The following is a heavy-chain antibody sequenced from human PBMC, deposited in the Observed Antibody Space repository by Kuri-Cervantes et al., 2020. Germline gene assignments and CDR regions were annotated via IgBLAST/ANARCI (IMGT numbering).Heavy chain of an antibody. D-gene: IGHD2-15*01. CDR2: IIPIFDTA. J-gene: IGHJ6*03. Sequence: SVKVSCKASGGTFSSYAISWVRQAPGQGLEWMGGIIPIFDTANYAQKFQGRVTITADESTSTAYMELSSLRSEDTAAYYCARGPNSCSGGSCYSGAGYYYYMDVWGKGTTVTVSS. CDR3: ARGPNSCSGGSCYSGAGYYYYMDV. V-gene: IGHV1-69*13. CDR1: GGTFSSYA.